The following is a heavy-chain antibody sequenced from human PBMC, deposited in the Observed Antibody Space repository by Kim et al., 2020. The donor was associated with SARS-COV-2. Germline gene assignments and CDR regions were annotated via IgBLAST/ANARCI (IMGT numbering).Heavy chain of an antibody. CDR1: GFTFSSYA. CDR3: AKDRAIVVVPAAIPWFDP. V-gene: IGHV3-23*01. Sequence: GGSLRLSCAASGFTFSSYAMSWVRQAPGKGLEWVSAISGSGGSTYYADSVKGRFTISRDNSKNTLYLQMNSLRAEDTAVYYCAKDRAIVVVPAAIPWFDPWGQGTLVTVSS. CDR2: ISGSGGST. D-gene: IGHD2-2*01. J-gene: IGHJ5*02.